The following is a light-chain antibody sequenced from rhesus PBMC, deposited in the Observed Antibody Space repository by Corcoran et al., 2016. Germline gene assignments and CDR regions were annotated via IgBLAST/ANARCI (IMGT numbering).Light chain of an antibody. CDR2: AAS. J-gene: IGKJ2*01. CDR3: QHYYDNPYI. CDR1: QNIYST. Sequence: DIQMTQSPSALSASVGDRVTISCRASQNIYSTLAWYQQKPGKAPKLLIYAASTLQPGIPPRFSGRGSGTDFTLTINSLQPGDSATYYCQHYYDNPYIFGQGTRVEIK. V-gene: IGKV1S12*01.